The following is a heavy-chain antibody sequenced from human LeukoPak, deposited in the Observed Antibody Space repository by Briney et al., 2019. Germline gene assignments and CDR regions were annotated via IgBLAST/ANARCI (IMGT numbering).Heavy chain of an antibody. J-gene: IGHJ4*01. CDR1: GFTFSTMG. D-gene: IGHD1-26*01. V-gene: IGHV3-30*02. CDR2: IRYDGSNR. CDR3: AKDQSGTLRDY. Sequence: FSAAPGFTFSTMGIHWVRQAPGRGLEWLAFIRYDGSNRFYADSVKGRFTISRDNSKNTVFLQMNSLRTEDTAVYYCAKDQSGTLRDYWGQGTLVTVSS.